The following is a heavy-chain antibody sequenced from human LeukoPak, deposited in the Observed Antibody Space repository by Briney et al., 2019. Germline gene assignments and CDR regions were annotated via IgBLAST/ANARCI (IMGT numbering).Heavy chain of an antibody. CDR3: ARQLLNWNQEY. J-gene: IGHJ4*02. D-gene: IGHD1-20*01. CDR2: IKQDGSEK. V-gene: IGHV3-7*01. Sequence: GESLRLSSAASGFTFSTYWMNWVRQAPGKGLEWVANIKQDGSEKYYDDLVKGRFTISRDNAKNSLYLQMNSLRAEDTAVYYCARQLLNWNQEYWGQGTLVTVSS. CDR1: GFTFSTYW.